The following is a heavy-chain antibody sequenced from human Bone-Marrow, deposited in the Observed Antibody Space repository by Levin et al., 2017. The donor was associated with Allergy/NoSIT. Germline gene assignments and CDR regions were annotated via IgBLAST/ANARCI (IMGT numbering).Heavy chain of an antibody. J-gene: IGHJ4*02. CDR2: ISYDGSNK. CDR3: AKPDQGFGELRYFGY. V-gene: IGHV3-30*18. D-gene: IGHD3-10*01. Sequence: QSGGSLRLSCAASGFTFSSYGMHWVRQAPGKGLEWVAAISYDGSNKYYTDSVKGRFTISRDSSKNTLYLQMDSLRAEDTAVYYCAKPDQGFGELRYFGYWGQGTLVTVSS. CDR1: GFTFSSYG.